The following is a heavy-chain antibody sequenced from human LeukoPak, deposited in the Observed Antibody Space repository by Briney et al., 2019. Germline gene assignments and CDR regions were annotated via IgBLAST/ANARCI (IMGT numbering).Heavy chain of an antibody. Sequence: GGSLRLSCAASGFTFSSYWMHWVRQAPGKGLVWVSRINSDGSSTSYADSVKGRFTISRDNAKNTLYLQMNSLRAEDTAVYYCAKSRSGSYPDYWGQGTLVTVSS. D-gene: IGHD1-26*01. J-gene: IGHJ4*02. CDR3: AKSRSGSYPDY. CDR1: GFTFSSYW. CDR2: INSDGSST. V-gene: IGHV3-74*01.